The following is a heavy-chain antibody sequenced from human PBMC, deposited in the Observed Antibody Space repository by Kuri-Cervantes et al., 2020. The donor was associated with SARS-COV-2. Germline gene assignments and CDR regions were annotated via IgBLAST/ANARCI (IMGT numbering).Heavy chain of an antibody. Sequence: LSLTCAASGFTFSSYDMHWVRQATGKGLEWVSAIGTAGDTYYSGSVKGRFTISRENAKNSLYLQMNSLSAEDTAVYYCARESYYYGMDVWGQGTTVTVSS. V-gene: IGHV3-13*01. J-gene: IGHJ6*02. CDR2: IGTAGDT. CDR3: ARESYYYGMDV. CDR1: GFTFSSYD.